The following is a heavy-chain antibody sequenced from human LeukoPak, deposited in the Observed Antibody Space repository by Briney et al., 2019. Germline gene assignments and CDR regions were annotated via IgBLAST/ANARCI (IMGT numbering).Heavy chain of an antibody. Sequence: GGSLRLSCAASGFTVSSNYMSWVRQAPGKGLEWVSVIYSGGSTYYADSVKGRFTISRDNSKNTLYLQMNSLRAEDTAVYYCAKAVHFRRPYYYYYMDVWGKGTTVTVSS. CDR2: IYSGGST. CDR1: GFTVSSNY. D-gene: IGHD3-3*02. CDR3: AKAVHFRRPYYYYYMDV. V-gene: IGHV3-53*01. J-gene: IGHJ6*03.